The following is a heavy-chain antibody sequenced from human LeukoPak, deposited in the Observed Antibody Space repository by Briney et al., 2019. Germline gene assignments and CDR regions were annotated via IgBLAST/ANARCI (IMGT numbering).Heavy chain of an antibody. CDR3: ARGHTAVTRHFDF. J-gene: IGHJ4*02. CDR1: GFTFSSYW. D-gene: IGHD4-17*01. CDR2: ISSGSSAI. V-gene: IGHV3-21*01. Sequence: GGSLRLSCAASGFTFSSYWMTWVRQAPGKGLEWVSIISSGSSAIFSADALKGRFTISRDDAKNLLYLDMNSLRAEDTAVYYCARGHTAVTRHFDFWGQGTLVTVSS.